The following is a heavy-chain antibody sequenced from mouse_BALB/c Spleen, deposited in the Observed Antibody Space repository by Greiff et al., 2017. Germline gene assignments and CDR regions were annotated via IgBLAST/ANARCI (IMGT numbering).Heavy chain of an antibody. CDR1: GFSLTSYG. Sequence: VQLQQSGPGLVAPSQSLSITCTVSGFSLTSYGVHWVRQPPGKGLEWLGVIWAGGSTNYNSALMSRLSISKDNSKSQVFLKMNSLQTDDTAMYYCARAPYGNYASWFAYWGQGTLGTVSA. CDR2: IWAGGST. J-gene: IGHJ3*01. D-gene: IGHD2-1*01. V-gene: IGHV2-9*02. CDR3: ARAPYGNYASWFAY.